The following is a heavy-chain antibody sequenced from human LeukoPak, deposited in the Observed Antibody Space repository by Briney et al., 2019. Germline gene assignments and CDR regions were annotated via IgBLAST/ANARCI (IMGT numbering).Heavy chain of an antibody. Sequence: SETLSLTCAVYGGSFSGYYWSWIRQPPGKGLEWIGEIKHSGSTNYNPSLKSRVTISVDTSKNQFSLKLSSVTAADTAVHYCARDEYYYGSGRVMGFIWGQGTLVTVSS. CDR2: IKHSGST. J-gene: IGHJ4*02. V-gene: IGHV4-34*01. CDR1: GGSFSGYY. D-gene: IGHD3-10*01. CDR3: ARDEYYYGSGRVMGFI.